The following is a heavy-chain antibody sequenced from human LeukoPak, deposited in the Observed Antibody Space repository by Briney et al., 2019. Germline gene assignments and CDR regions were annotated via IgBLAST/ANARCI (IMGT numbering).Heavy chain of an antibody. J-gene: IGHJ4*02. Sequence: ASVKVSCKASGYTFTGYYMHWVRQAPGQGLEWMGWINPNSGGTNYAQKFQGRVTMTRDTSISTAYMELSRLRSDDTAVYHCARDLTMVRGVIIRAFDYWGQGTLVTVSS. V-gene: IGHV1-2*02. CDR1: GYTFTGYY. D-gene: IGHD3-10*01. CDR2: INPNSGGT. CDR3: ARDLTMVRGVIIRAFDY.